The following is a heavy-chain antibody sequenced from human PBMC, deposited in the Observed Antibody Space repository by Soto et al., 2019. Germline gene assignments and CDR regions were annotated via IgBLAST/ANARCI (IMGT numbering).Heavy chain of an antibody. Sequence: QVQLVQSGAEVKKPGASVKVSCKASGYTFTSYYMHWVRQAPGQGLEWMGIINPSGGSTSYAQKFQGRVTMTRDTSTSTVYMELSSLRSEDTAVYYCARIRGPLWFGESSKRGYFDYWGQGTLVTVSS. V-gene: IGHV1-46*01. CDR2: INPSGGST. D-gene: IGHD3-10*01. CDR3: ARIRGPLWFGESSKRGYFDY. CDR1: GYTFTSYY. J-gene: IGHJ4*02.